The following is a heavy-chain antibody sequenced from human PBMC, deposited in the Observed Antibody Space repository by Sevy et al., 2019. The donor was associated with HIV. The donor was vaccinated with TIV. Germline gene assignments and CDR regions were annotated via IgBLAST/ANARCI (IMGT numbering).Heavy chain of an antibody. CDR1: GFTFSTYS. J-gene: IGHJ4*02. CDR3: AKFAGDFPHFDF. Sequence: GGSLRLSCAASGFTFSTYSMTWVRQAPRNGLEWVSAISDTGTSTYYTDSVEGRFTISRDNSKSTLFLHMNSLRAEDTALYYCAKFAGDFPHFDFWGLGTLVTVSS. V-gene: IGHV3-23*01. D-gene: IGHD7-27*01. CDR2: ISDTGTST.